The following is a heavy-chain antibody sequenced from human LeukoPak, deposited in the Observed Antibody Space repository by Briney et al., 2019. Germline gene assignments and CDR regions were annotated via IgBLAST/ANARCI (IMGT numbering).Heavy chain of an antibody. CDR1: GYTFTRYS. D-gene: IGHD6-6*01. V-gene: IGHV1-18*01. J-gene: IGHJ6*03. CDR3: ARDRPDYYYMDV. Sequence: ASVKVSCKASGYTFTRYSISWVRQAPGQGLEWMGWISAYNGNTNYAQNLQDRVTMTTDTSTSTAYMELRSLRSDDTAVYYCARDRPDYYYMDVWGKGTTVTISS. CDR2: ISAYNGNT.